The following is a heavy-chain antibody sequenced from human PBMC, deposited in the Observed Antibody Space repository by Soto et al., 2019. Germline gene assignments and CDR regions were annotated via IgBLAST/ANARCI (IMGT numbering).Heavy chain of an antibody. D-gene: IGHD4-4*01. CDR2: IYYSGST. J-gene: IGHJ4*02. Sequence: PSETLSLTCTVSGGSISSGGYYWSWIRQHPGKGLEWIGYIYYSGSTYYNPSLKSRVTISVDTSKNQFSLKLSSVTAADTAVYYCARSRNSDYVPQYWGQGTLVTVSS. CDR3: ARSRNSDYVPQY. CDR1: GGSISSGGYY. V-gene: IGHV4-31*03.